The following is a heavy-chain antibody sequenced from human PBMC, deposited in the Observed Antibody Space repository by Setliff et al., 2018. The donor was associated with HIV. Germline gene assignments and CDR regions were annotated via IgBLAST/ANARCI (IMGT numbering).Heavy chain of an antibody. CDR1: GFNFISYN. CDR2: ISSSGSYI. V-gene: IGHV3-21*04. CDR3: ARRGGKRVGAPDY. Sequence: PGGSLRLSCEASGFNFISYNLNWVRQAPGKGLEWVASISSSGSYIHYADSVKGRFTISRDDAKNSLYLEMNSLRAEDTAVYYCARRGGKRVGAPDYWGQGTLVTVSS. D-gene: IGHD1-26*01. J-gene: IGHJ4*02.